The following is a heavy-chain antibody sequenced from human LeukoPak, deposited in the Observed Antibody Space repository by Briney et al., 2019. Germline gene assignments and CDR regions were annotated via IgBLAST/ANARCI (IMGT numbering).Heavy chain of an antibody. Sequence: PGGPLRLSCAASGFTFSGYSMKWVRRAPGKGLEWISYISSSSSTIYYADSVKGRFTISRDNAKNSLYLQMNSLRVDDTAVYYCARGKVVRGVIDYWGQGTLVTVSS. V-gene: IGHV3-48*01. CDR3: ARGKVVRGVIDY. D-gene: IGHD3-10*01. CDR1: GFTFSGYS. J-gene: IGHJ4*02. CDR2: ISSSSSTI.